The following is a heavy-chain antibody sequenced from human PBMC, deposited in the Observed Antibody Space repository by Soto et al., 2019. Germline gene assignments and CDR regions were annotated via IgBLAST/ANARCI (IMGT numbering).Heavy chain of an antibody. CDR2: ISSNGGST. V-gene: IGHV3-64*01. D-gene: IGHD4-17*01. J-gene: IGHJ3*02. CDR1: GFPFSSYA. Sequence: GSLRLSCAASGFPFSSYAMHWVRQAPGKGLEYVSAISSNGGSTYYANSVKGRFTISRDNSKNTLYLQMGSLRAEDMAVYYCARDGLRQYAFDIWGQGTMVTVSS. CDR3: ARDGLRQYAFDI.